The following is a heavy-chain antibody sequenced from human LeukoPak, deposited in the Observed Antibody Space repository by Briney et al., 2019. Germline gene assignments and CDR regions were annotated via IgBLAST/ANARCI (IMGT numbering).Heavy chain of an antibody. CDR1: GFTFSSYG. CDR3: ARAAWYYYDSSGVFDY. CDR2: IWYDGSNK. J-gene: IGHJ4*02. Sequence: GRSLRLSCAASGFTFSSYGMHWVRQAPGKGLEWVAVIWYDGSNKYYADSVKGRFTISRDNSENTLYLQMNSLRAEDTAVYYCARAAWYYYDSSGVFDYWGQGTLVTVS. D-gene: IGHD3-22*01. V-gene: IGHV3-33*01.